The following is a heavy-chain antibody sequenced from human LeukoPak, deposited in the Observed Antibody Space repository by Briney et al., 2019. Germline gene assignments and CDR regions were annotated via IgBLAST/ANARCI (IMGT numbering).Heavy chain of an antibody. D-gene: IGHD6-13*01. CDR3: ASSAGAAAGLDY. J-gene: IGHJ4*02. CDR2: ISGSSSNT. CDR1: GFTFSDYY. Sequence: GGSLRLSCAASGFTFSDYYMSWIRQAPGKGLEWVSYISGSSSNTNYADSVKGRFTISRGNAKNSLYLQMNSLRAEDTAVYYCASSAGAAAGLDYWGQGTLVTVSS. V-gene: IGHV3-11*06.